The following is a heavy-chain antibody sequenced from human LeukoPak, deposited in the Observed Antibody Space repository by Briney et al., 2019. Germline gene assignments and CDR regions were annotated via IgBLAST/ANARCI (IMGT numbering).Heavy chain of an antibody. V-gene: IGHV1-46*01. CDR3: ARDSQHHSSASEY. CDR1: GYTFTTYY. Sequence: ASVKVSCKASGYTFTTYYMHWVRQAPGQGLEWMGIVNPSVGSTTYAQGFQGRFTISRDNSKNTLYLQMNSLRAEDTAVYYCARDSQHHSSASEYWGQGTLVTVSS. CDR2: VNPSVGST. J-gene: IGHJ4*02. D-gene: IGHD6-19*01.